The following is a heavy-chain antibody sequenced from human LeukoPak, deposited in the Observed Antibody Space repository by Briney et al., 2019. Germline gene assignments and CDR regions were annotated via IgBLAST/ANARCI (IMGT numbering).Heavy chain of an antibody. Sequence: ASVKVSCKASGYTFTSYDINWVRQATGQGLEWTGWMNPNSGNTGYAQKFQGRVTMTRDTSTSTVYMELSSLRSEDTAVYYCARGPWLVRGGWFDPWGQGTLVTVSS. CDR1: GYTFTSYD. V-gene: IGHV1-8*01. D-gene: IGHD6-19*01. CDR3: ARGPWLVRGGWFDP. CDR2: MNPNSGNT. J-gene: IGHJ5*02.